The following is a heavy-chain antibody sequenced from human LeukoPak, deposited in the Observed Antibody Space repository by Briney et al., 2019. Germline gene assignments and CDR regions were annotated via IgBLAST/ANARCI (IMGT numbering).Heavy chain of an antibody. V-gene: IGHV3-21*01. CDR3: ARALTTLTYDGY. D-gene: IGHD1-1*01. CDR1: GFTFSSYT. J-gene: IGHJ4*02. CDR2: ISGSNSYI. Sequence: PGGSLRLSCAAFGFTFSSYTMHWIRQAPGKGLEWVSSISGSNSYIFYADSVKGRFTVSRDNAKDSLYLQMNSLRAEDTAVYYCARALTTLTYDGYWGQGTLVTVSS.